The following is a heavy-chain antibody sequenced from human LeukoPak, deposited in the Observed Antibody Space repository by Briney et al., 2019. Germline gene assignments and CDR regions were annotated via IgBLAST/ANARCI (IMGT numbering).Heavy chain of an antibody. Sequence: GGSLRLSCAASGFTFSSYSMNWVRQAPGKGLEWVSYISSSSSTIYYADSVEGRFTISRDNAKNSLYLQMNSLRAEDTAVYYCARWRYSYGWDYWGQGTLVTVSS. CDR1: GFTFSSYS. V-gene: IGHV3-48*04. CDR2: ISSSSSTI. J-gene: IGHJ4*02. D-gene: IGHD5-18*01. CDR3: ARWRYSYGWDY.